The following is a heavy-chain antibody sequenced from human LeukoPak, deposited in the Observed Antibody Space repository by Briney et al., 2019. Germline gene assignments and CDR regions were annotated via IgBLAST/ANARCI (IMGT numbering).Heavy chain of an antibody. Sequence: GGSLGLSCAASGFTFSSYDMHWVRQATGKGLEWVSAIGTAGDPYYPGSVKGRFTISRENAKNSLYLQMNSLRAGDTAVYYCARALRVRGVMSGAFDIWGQGTMVTVSS. CDR1: GFTFSSYD. D-gene: IGHD3-10*01. CDR2: IGTAGDP. V-gene: IGHV3-13*05. J-gene: IGHJ3*02. CDR3: ARALRVRGVMSGAFDI.